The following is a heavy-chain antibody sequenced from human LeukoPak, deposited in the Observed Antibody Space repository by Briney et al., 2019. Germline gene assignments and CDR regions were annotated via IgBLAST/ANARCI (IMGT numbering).Heavy chain of an antibody. V-gene: IGHV4-39*01. D-gene: IGHD5-24*01. Sequence: SETLSLTCTVSGGSVSSTAYQWGWIRQTPGKGLEWIGNAYVNGHTYYNPSLKSRVTIVVDTSKNEFSLKLSSVTAADTAVYYCARLGGYNLSRNAFDIWGRGTLVTVSS. CDR3: ARLGGYNLSRNAFDI. J-gene: IGHJ3*02. CDR2: AYVNGHT. CDR1: GGSVSSTAYQ.